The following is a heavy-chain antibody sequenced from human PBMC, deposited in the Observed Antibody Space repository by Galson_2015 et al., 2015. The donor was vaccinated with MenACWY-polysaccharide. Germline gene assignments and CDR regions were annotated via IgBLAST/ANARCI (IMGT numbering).Heavy chain of an antibody. D-gene: IGHD1-26*01. V-gene: IGHV4-39*01. CDR3: ARPWAQFSFFDS. Sequence: SETLSLTCTVSGGSISSSSYYWGWIRQPPGKGLEWIGTIYIYYGGGTYYNPSLKSRATISVDTSENQFSLKLSSVTAADTAVYYCARPWAQFSFFDSWGPGTLVTVSS. J-gene: IGHJ4*02. CDR2: IYIYYGGGT. CDR1: GGSISSSSYY.